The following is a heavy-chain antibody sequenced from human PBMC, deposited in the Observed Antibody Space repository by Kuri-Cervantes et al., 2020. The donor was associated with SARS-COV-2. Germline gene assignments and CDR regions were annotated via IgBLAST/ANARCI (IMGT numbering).Heavy chain of an antibody. CDR2: IFYSGST. J-gene: IGHJ4*02. CDR1: GGSISGHY. CDR3: GKVSWLQLWHRYSDS. D-gene: IGHD5-24*01. Sequence: SETLSLTCTVSGGSISGHYWSWIRQPPGKGLEWIGNIFYSGSTNYNPSLKSRVTISLDTSNNQVSLRLTSATAADTAVYYCGKVSWLQLWHRYSDSWGQGTLVTVSS. V-gene: IGHV4-59*11.